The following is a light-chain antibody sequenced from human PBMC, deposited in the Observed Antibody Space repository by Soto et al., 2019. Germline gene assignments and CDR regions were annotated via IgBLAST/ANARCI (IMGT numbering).Light chain of an antibody. CDR3: CSYAGSSTWV. V-gene: IGLV2-23*01. J-gene: IGLJ3*02. CDR2: EGS. Sequence: QSVLTQPASVSGSPGQSITISCTGTSSDVGSYNLVSWFQHHPGKAPKLLIYEGSKRPSGISNRFSGSKSGNTASLTISGLQAEDEAHYYCCSYAGSSTWVFGGGTKLTV. CDR1: SSDVGSYNL.